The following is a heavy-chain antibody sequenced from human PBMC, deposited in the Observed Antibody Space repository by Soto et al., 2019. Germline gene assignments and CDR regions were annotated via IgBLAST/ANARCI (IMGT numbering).Heavy chain of an antibody. CDR3: ARDTGDGTFDF. CDR1: GYTFSSYA. Sequence: QVHLVQSGAEVRKPGASVKVSCKASGYTFSSYAMHWVRQAPGQRLEWMGWINAGYGNTKSSQKFQDRVTISRYTSARTAYMELTSLRSEDTAVYYCARDTGDGTFDFWGQGTLVTVSS. V-gene: IGHV1-3*01. CDR2: INAGYGNT. J-gene: IGHJ4*02. D-gene: IGHD7-27*01.